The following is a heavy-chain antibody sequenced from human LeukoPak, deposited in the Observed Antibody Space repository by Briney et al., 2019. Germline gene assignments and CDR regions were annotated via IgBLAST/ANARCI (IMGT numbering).Heavy chain of an antibody. D-gene: IGHD3-10*01. Sequence: PGGSLRLSCAASGFTFSSYGMHWVRQAPGKGLEWVAVIWYDGSNKYYADSVKGRFTISRDNSKNTLYLQMNSLRAEDTAVYYCARDWGYYYGSGRPLSPDYWGQGTLDTVSS. CDR3: ARDWGYYYGSGRPLSPDY. CDR1: GFTFSSYG. V-gene: IGHV3-33*01. CDR2: IWYDGSNK. J-gene: IGHJ4*02.